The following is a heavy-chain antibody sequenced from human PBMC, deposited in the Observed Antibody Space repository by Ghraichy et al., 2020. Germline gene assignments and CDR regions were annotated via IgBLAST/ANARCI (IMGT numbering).Heavy chain of an antibody. CDR2: IKQDGSEK. J-gene: IGHJ6*02. D-gene: IGHD3-16*02. CDR3: ANVPLYYYYGMDV. V-gene: IGHV3-7*01. CDR1: GFTFSSYW. Sequence: GESLNISCAASGFTFSSYWMSWVRQAPGKGLEWVANIKQDGSEKYYVDSVKGRFTISRDNAKNSLYLQMNSLRAEDMAVYYCANVPLYYYYGMDVWGQGTTVTVSS.